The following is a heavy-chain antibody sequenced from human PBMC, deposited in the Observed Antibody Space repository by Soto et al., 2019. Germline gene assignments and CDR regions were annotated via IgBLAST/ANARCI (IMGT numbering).Heavy chain of an antibody. D-gene: IGHD2-15*01. Sequence: PGGSLRLSCAASGFTFSSYGMHWVRQAPGKGLEWVAVISYDGSNKYYADSVKGRFTISRDNSKNTLYLQMNSLRAEDTAVYYCAKGPRKDVLVRGFAYWGQGTLVSVSP. J-gene: IGHJ4*02. V-gene: IGHV3-30*18. CDR1: GFTFSSYG. CDR2: ISYDGSNK. CDR3: AKGPRKDVLVRGFAY.